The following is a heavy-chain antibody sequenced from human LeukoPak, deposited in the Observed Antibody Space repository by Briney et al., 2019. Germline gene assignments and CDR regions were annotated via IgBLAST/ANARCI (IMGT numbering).Heavy chain of an antibody. J-gene: IGHJ5*02. CDR1: GYTFTSYG. CDR2: ISAYNGNT. D-gene: IGHD2-2*01. Sequence: ASVKVSCKASGYTFTSYGISWVRQAPGQGVEWMGWISAYNGNTNYAQKLQGRVTMTTDTSTSTAYMELRSLRSDDTAVYYCAREPSIDIVVVPAAVWFDPWGQGTLVTVSS. CDR3: AREPSIDIVVVPAAVWFDP. V-gene: IGHV1-18*01.